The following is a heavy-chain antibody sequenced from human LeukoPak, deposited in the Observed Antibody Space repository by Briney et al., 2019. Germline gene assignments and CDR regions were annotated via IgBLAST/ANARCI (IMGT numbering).Heavy chain of an antibody. J-gene: IGHJ6*02. Sequence: SETLSLTCTVSGGSISSYYWSWIRQPPWKGLEWIGYIYYSGSTNYNPSLKSRVTISVDTSKNQFSLKLSSVTAADTAVYYCARNHDSSGYYYYYYGMDVWGQGTTVTVSS. V-gene: IGHV4-59*01. CDR3: ARNHDSSGYYYYYYGMDV. CDR1: GGSISSYY. D-gene: IGHD3-22*01. CDR2: IYYSGST.